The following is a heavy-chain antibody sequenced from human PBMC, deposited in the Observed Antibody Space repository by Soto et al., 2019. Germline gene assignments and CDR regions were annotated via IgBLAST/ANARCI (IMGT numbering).Heavy chain of an antibody. D-gene: IGHD2-2*01. V-gene: IGHV4-59*08. CDR3: ARGGLRVVPAVHFDH. Sequence: QVQLQESGPGLVKPSETLSLTCTVSGGSISSYYWSWIRQPPGKGLEWIGYIYYSGSTNYNPSLKGRVTISVDTSTNQFALTLSSVTAADTAVYYCARGGLRVVPAVHFDHWGQGTLVTVSS. CDR1: GGSISSYY. CDR2: IYYSGST. J-gene: IGHJ4*02.